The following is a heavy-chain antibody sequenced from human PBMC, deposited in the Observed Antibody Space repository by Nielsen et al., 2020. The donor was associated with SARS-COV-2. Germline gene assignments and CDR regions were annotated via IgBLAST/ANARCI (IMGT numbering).Heavy chain of an antibody. D-gene: IGHD2-2*02. CDR2: ISAYNGNT. Sequence: ASVKVSCKASGYTFTSYGISWVRQAPGQGLEWMGWISAYNGNTNYAQKLQGRVTMTTDTSTSTAYMELRSLRSDDTAVYYCARVMCGSTSCYTDYYYGMDVWGQGTTVTVSS. CDR3: ARVMCGSTSCYTDYYYGMDV. V-gene: IGHV1-18*01. CDR1: GYTFTSYG. J-gene: IGHJ6*02.